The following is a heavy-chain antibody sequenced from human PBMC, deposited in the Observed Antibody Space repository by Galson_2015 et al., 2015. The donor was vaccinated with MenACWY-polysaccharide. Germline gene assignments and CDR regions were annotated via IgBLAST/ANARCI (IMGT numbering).Heavy chain of an antibody. CDR3: ARDLRNWNDRSDAFDI. Sequence: AISGDSVSSNSAAWNWIRQSPSRGLEWLGRTYYRSTWYNDYAVSVKSRITINPDTSKNQFSLQLNSVTPEDTAVYYCARDLRNWNDRSDAFDIWGQGTMVTVSS. CDR2: TYYRSTWYN. J-gene: IGHJ3*02. V-gene: IGHV6-1*01. CDR1: GDSVSSNSAA. D-gene: IGHD1-1*01.